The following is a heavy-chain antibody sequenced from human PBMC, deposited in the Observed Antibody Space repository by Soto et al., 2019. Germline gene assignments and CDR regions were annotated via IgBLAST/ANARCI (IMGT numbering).Heavy chain of an antibody. Sequence: GSLRLSCAASGFTFSSYAMSWVRQAPGKGLEWVSAISGSGGSTSYAQKFQGRVTMTRDTSTCTVYMELSSLRSEDTAVYYCARDPRYYYGSGTNWFDPWGQGTLVTVSS. CDR1: GFTFSSYA. J-gene: IGHJ5*02. CDR2: ISGSGGST. V-gene: IGHV3-23*01. CDR3: ARDPRYYYGSGTNWFDP. D-gene: IGHD3-10*01.